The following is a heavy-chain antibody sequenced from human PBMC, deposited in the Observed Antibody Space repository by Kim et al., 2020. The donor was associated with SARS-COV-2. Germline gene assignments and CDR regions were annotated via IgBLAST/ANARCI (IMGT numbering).Heavy chain of an antibody. CDR1: GDSVFSNSAA. Sequence: SQTLSLTCAISGDSVFSNSAAWNWIRQSPSRGLEWLGRTYYRSKWYNDDAVSVKSRITINPDTSKNQFSLELNSVTPEDTGVYYCTKTKYEYGACYGMDVWGQGTTVTVSS. J-gene: IGHJ6*02. CDR3: TKTKYEYGACYGMDV. V-gene: IGHV6-1*01. D-gene: IGHD4-17*01. CDR2: TYYRSKWYN.